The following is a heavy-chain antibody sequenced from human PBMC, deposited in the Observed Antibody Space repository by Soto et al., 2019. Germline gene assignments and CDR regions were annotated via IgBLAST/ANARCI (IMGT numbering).Heavy chain of an antibody. CDR3: AHRDRDAGGLFDY. CDR2: IYGDDDK. J-gene: IGHJ4*02. V-gene: IGHV2-5*02. CDR1: GFSITTSGVG. Sequence: QITLKESGPTLVKPTQTLTLTCTFSGFSITTSGVGVGWIRQAPGKALEWLTLIYGDDDKPSSPSLRSRLTILKDTSKNQVVLTMTNMDPGDTATFYCAHRDRDAGGLFDYWGQGTLVTVSS. D-gene: IGHD3-10*01.